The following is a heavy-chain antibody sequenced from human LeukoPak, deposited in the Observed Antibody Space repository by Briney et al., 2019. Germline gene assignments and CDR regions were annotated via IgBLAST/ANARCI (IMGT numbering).Heavy chain of an antibody. Sequence: GESLKISCEIYGYSFTTYWLGWVRQMPGRGLEWMGTFNPGDSDIRYSPSFQGQVTISADKSISTAFLQWSSLKASDTAMYYCARHASNSRVAFDIWGQGTMVTVSS. V-gene: IGHV5-51*01. CDR3: ARHASNSRVAFDI. D-gene: IGHD4/OR15-4a*01. CDR2: FNPGDSDI. J-gene: IGHJ3*02. CDR1: GYSFTTYW.